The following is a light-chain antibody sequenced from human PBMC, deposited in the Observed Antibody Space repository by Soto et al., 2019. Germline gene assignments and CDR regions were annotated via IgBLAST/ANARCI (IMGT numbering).Light chain of an antibody. CDR1: QSVTNNF. V-gene: IGKV3-20*01. Sequence: IVLTQSPGTLSLSPGERATLSCGASQSVTNNFLAWYQQKPGPAPRLLIYGASSRATGVPNRFSGSGSGTGFTLTISSLEPGDLAVYYCKQYGTPLFTCGPGKKVDIK. CDR3: KQYGTPLFT. J-gene: IGKJ3*01. CDR2: GAS.